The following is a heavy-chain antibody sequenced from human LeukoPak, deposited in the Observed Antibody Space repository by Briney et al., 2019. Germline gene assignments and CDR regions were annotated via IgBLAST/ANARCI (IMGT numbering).Heavy chain of an antibody. Sequence: GESLKFSSKGSGYSFTSYWIGWVGQMPGKGLEWMGSIYPADSDTRYSPSFQGEVTISADNSISTAYLQWSSLKASDTAMYYSARMEGPSWFDPWGQGPLVPVSS. CDR1: GYSFTSYW. J-gene: IGHJ5*02. CDR2: IYPADSDT. D-gene: IGHD3-3*01. V-gene: IGHV5-51*01. CDR3: ARMEGPSWFDP.